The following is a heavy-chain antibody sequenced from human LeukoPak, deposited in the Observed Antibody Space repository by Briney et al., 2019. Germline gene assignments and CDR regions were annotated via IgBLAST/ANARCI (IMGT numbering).Heavy chain of an antibody. V-gene: IGHV3-64D*06. J-gene: IGHJ4*02. Sequence: GGSLRLSCSASGFTFSSYAMRWVRQAPGKGLEFVSAISSNGVTYYADSVKGRFTISRDNSKSTLSLQMSSLRAEDTAVYYCVGRYCTSTSCPYYFDYWGQGTLVTVSS. CDR1: GFTFSSYA. CDR3: VGRYCTSTSCPYYFDY. CDR2: ISSNGVT. D-gene: IGHD2-2*01.